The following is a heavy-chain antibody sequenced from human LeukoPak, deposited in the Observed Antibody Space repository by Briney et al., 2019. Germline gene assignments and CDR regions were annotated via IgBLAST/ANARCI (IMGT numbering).Heavy chain of an antibody. CDR3: ARIISGIYYGDAFDV. J-gene: IGHJ3*01. D-gene: IGHD1-26*01. Sequence: GGSLRLSCAASGFTFSSYCMTWVRQAPGKGLEWVSYIKEDGSHMYYVDSVQGRFTISRDNAKNSLYLHMDSLRAEDRAVYYCARIISGIYYGDAFDVWGQGTIVTVSS. CDR2: IKEDGSHM. V-gene: IGHV3-7*01. CDR1: GFTFSSYC.